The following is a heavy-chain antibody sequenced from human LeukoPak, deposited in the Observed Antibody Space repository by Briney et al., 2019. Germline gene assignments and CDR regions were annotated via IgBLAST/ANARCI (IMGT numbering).Heavy chain of an antibody. J-gene: IGHJ4*02. D-gene: IGHD3-22*01. CDR2: ISGSGGST. CDR3: AKFSYDSSGYLDY. V-gene: IGHV3-23*01. Sequence: GGSLRLSCAASGFTFSSYAMSRVRQAPGRGLEWVSAISGSGGSTYYADSVKGRFTISRDNSKNTLYLQMNSLRAEDTAVYYCAKFSYDSSGYLDYWGQGTLVTVSS. CDR1: GFTFSSYA.